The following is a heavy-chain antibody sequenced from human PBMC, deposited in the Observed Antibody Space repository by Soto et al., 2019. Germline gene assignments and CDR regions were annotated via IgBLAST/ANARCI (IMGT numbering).Heavy chain of an antibody. V-gene: IGHV3-74*01. CDR2: IDPYDTGI. Sequence: VGSLRLSCAASGFAFSSEWMHWVRQAPGKGLVWVSRIDPYDTGITYADSVKGRFTISRDNAKNTLYLQMNSLRAEDTAVYYCTSDTFGARDSWGQGTLVTVSS. CDR1: GFAFSSEW. CDR3: TSDTFGARDS. D-gene: IGHD2-15*01. J-gene: IGHJ4*02.